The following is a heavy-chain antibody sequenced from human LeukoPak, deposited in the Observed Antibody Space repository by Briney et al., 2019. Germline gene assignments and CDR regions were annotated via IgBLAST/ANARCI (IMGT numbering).Heavy chain of an antibody. CDR3: ARVAGGYSYGYPDY. V-gene: IGHV4-4*07. D-gene: IGHD5-18*01. CDR2: IYNSGST. J-gene: IGHJ4*02. CDR1: GGSISNSY. Sequence: SETLSLTCTVSGGSISNSYWSWIRQPAGKGLEWIGSIYNSGSTYYNPPLKSRVTISVDTSKNQFSLKLSSVTAADTAVYYCARVAGGYSYGYPDYWGQGTLVTVSS.